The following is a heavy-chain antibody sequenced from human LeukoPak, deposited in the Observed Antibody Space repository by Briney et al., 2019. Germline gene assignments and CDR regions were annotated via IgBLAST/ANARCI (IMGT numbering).Heavy chain of an antibody. J-gene: IGHJ5*02. V-gene: IGHV1-18*01. Sequence: GASVKVSCKASGYTFTSYGISWVRQAPGQGLEWMGWIGAYNGNTNYAQKLQGRVTMTTDTSTSTAYMELRSLRSDDTAVYYCARNVVVPAAILWFDPWGQGTLVTVSS. CDR3: ARNVVVPAAILWFDP. CDR1: GYTFTSYG. D-gene: IGHD2-2*01. CDR2: IGAYNGNT.